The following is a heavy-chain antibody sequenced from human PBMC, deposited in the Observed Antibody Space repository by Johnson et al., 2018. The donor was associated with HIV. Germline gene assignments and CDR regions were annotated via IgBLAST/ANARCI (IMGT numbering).Heavy chain of an antibody. CDR2: ISWNSGSI. V-gene: IGHV3-48*04. CDR3: AKDRLFGFRNDAFDI. D-gene: IGHD3-16*01. J-gene: IGHJ3*02. Sequence: VQLVESGGGVVHPGGSLRLSCAASGFTVSSNYMSWVRQAPGKGLEWVSGISWNSGSIGYADSVKGRFTISRDNAKNSLYLQMNSLRAEDTAVYYCAKDRLFGFRNDAFDIWGQGTMVTVSS. CDR1: GFTVSSNY.